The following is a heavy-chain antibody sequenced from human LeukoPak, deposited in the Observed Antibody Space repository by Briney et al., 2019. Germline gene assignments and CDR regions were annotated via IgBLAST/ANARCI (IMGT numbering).Heavy chain of an antibody. D-gene: IGHD6-13*01. CDR2: ISWNSGSI. CDR1: GFTFDDYA. J-gene: IGHJ4*02. V-gene: IGHV3-9*03. Sequence: PGGSLRLSCAASGFTFDDYAMHWVRQAPGKGLEWVSGISWNSGSIGYADSVKGRFTISRDNAKNSLYLQMNSLRAEDMALYYCAKDSAAAGFNHFDYWGQGTLVTVSS. CDR3: AKDSAAAGFNHFDY.